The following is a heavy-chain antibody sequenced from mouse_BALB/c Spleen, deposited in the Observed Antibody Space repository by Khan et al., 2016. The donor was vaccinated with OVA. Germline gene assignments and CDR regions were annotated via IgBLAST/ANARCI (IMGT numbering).Heavy chain of an antibody. CDR3: ARGPHDGSMDY. D-gene: IGHD2-3*01. CDR1: GYTFTSYN. Sequence: QVRLQQSGAELVKPGASVKMSCKASGYTFTSYNMHWVKQTPGQGLEWIGAIYPGNGDTSYNQKFKGKATLTADKSSSTAYMQLSSLTSEDSAVYYCARGPHDGSMDYWGQGTSVTVSS. V-gene: IGHV1-12*01. J-gene: IGHJ4*01. CDR2: IYPGNGDT.